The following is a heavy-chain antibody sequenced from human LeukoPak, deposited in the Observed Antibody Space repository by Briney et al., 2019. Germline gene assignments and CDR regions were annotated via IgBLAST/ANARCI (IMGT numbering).Heavy chain of an antibody. D-gene: IGHD2-2*02. J-gene: IGHJ6*02. V-gene: IGHV1-18*01. CDR2: ISAYNGNT. Sequence: ASVKVSCKASGYSFSGHGITWVRQAPGQGLEWMGWISAYNGNTKYAQNLQGRVTMTTDISTSTAYMELRSLRSDDTAVYYCARPGADCGSAGCYTYPYYGLDVWGQGTTVTVSS. CDR3: ARPGADCGSAGCYTYPYYGLDV. CDR1: GYSFSGHG.